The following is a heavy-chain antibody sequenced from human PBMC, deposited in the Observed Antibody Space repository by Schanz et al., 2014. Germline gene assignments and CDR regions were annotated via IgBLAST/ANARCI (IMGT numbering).Heavy chain of an antibody. CDR3: ARDSGSHYLVDY. J-gene: IGHJ4*02. Sequence: EVQLVESGGGLVQPGGSLRLSCAASAFIFRSYSMHWVRQAPWKGLEWVSYISRSSSTIYYADSVRGRFTISRDNAKNSLYLQMNSLRAEDTAVYYCARDSGSHYLVDYWGQGTLVTVSS. CDR1: AFIFRSYS. D-gene: IGHD1-26*01. CDR2: ISRSSSTI. V-gene: IGHV3-48*01.